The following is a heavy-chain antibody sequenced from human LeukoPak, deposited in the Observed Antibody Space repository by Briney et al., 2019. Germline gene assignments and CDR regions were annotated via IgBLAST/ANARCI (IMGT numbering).Heavy chain of an antibody. Sequence: SETLSLTCTVSGGSISSSSYYWGWIRQPPGKGLEWIGSIYYSGSTYYNPSLKSRVTISVDTSKNQFSLKLSSVTAADTAVYYCARDGDAVVAAGDYWGQGTLVTVSS. D-gene: IGHD2-15*01. V-gene: IGHV4-39*07. CDR1: GGSISSSSYY. J-gene: IGHJ4*02. CDR2: IYYSGST. CDR3: ARDGDAVVAAGDY.